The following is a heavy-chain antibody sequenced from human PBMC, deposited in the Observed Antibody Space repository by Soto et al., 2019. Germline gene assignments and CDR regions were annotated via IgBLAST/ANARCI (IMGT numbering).Heavy chain of an antibody. Sequence: QVQLQESGPGLVKPSQTLSLTCTVSGGSISSGDYYWSWIRQPPGKGLEWIGYIYYSGSTYYNPSLKSRVTISVDTSKNQFSLKLSSVTAADTAVYYCSRAFLEWANPFDYWGQGTLVTVSS. CDR1: GGSISSGDYY. CDR2: IYYSGST. V-gene: IGHV4-30-4*01. J-gene: IGHJ4*02. CDR3: SRAFLEWANPFDY. D-gene: IGHD3-3*02.